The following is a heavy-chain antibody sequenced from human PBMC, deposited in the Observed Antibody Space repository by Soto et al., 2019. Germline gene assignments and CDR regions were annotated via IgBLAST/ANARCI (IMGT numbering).Heavy chain of an antibody. V-gene: IGHV1-69*12. CDR3: VRVVAIPGYPDN. D-gene: IGHD5-12*01. J-gene: IGHJ4*02. Sequence: QVQLVQSGAEVRQPASSVKVSCKTSGGTFSSYAISWVRQAPGQGLEWMGGIVPIVDTSTYAQKFQGRVTITADESTSTVYMERSSLRSEDTAVYYCVRVVAIPGYPDNWGQGTLVTVSS. CDR1: GGTFSSYA. CDR2: IVPIVDTS.